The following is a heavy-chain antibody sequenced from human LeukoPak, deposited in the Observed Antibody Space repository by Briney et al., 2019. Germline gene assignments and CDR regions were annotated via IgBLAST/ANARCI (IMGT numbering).Heavy chain of an antibody. J-gene: IGHJ4*02. CDR1: GGSISSYY. CDR2: IYYSGST. Sequence: SETLSLTCTVSGGSISSYYWSWIRQPPGKGLEWIGYIYYSGSTNYNPSLKSRVTISVDTSKNQFSLKLSSVTAADTAVYYCAREGGGYSYGYWGQGTLVTVSS. CDR3: AREGGGYSYGY. V-gene: IGHV4-59*12. D-gene: IGHD5-18*01.